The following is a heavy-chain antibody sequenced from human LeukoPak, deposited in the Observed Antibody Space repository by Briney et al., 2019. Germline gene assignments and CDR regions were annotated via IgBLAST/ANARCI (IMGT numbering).Heavy chain of an antibody. V-gene: IGHV4-59*01. J-gene: IGHJ4*02. CDR1: GGSINDAS. CDR2: IYHSVGT. CDR3: ARVGTYYRSLDS. D-gene: IGHD3-10*01. Sequence: SETLSLTCTVSGGSINDASWNWIRQPPGQGLEWIGYIYHSVGTNYNPSLKSRVTISLDTSKNQFSLKLSSVTAADTAVYYCARVGTYYRSLDSWGQGTLVTVSS.